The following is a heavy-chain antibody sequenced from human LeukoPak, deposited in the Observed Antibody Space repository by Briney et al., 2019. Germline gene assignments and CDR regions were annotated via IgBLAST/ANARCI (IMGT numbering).Heavy chain of an antibody. J-gene: IGHJ4*02. Sequence: RKALRLSCVASGFTFRGYSMHSVPEAPDKGLERVAVIWVDVSNKYYADSEKGGFTISRDNSEKTRYLQINGLRAENTALSYCACDGIAVDRGIGYFDYWGQGTLVTVSS. CDR2: IWVDVSNK. D-gene: IGHD6-13*01. CDR3: ACDGIAVDRGIGYFDY. CDR1: GFTFRGYS. V-gene: IGHV3-33*01.